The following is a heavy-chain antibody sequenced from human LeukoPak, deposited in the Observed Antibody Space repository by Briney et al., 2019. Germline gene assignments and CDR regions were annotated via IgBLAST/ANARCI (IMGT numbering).Heavy chain of an antibody. J-gene: IGHJ4*02. CDR1: GFSFSSYG. Sequence: GGSLRLSCAASGFSFSSYGMTWVRQAPGKGLEWVSSISSRSSSIYYADSVKGRFTISRDDAKNSLYLQMNSLRAEDTAVYYCVRSPFSNGYWGQGTLVAVSS. D-gene: IGHD4-11*01. CDR2: ISSRSSSI. CDR3: VRSPFSNGY. V-gene: IGHV3-21*04.